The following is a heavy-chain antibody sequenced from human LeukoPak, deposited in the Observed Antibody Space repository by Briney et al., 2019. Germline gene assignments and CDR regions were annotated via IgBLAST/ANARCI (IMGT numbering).Heavy chain of an antibody. CDR1: GDTFTSYD. J-gene: IGHJ3*02. CDR2: MNPNSGNT. V-gene: IGHV1-8*01. CDR3: ARHALNSGYWDAFDI. D-gene: IGHD3-9*01. Sequence: GASVKVSCKASGDTFTSYDINWVRQATGQGLEWMGWMNPNSGNTGYAQKFQGRVTITRNTSISTAYMELSSLRSEDTAVYYCARHALNSGYWDAFDIWGQGTMVTVSS.